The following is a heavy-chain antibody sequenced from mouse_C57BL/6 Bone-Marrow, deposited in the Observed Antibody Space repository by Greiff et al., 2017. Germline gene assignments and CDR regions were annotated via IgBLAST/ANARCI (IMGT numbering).Heavy chain of an antibody. CDR1: GFNIKDYY. CDR2: IDPEDGET. D-gene: IGHD1-1*01. CDR3: TRSLIYYGTNY. Sequence: VQLQQSGAELVKPGASVKLSCTASGFNIKDYYIHWVKQRTEQGLEWIGRIDPEDGETKYAPKFQDKATITPNTPSNTAYLQLSSLTSEDTSVYYCTRSLIYYGTNYWGQGTTLTVSS. J-gene: IGHJ2*01. V-gene: IGHV14-2*01.